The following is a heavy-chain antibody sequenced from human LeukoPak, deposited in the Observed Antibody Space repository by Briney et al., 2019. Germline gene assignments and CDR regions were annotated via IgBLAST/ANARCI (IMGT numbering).Heavy chain of an antibody. Sequence: GGSLRLSCAASGFTFSDYFMSWIRQAPGKGLGCVSYISMGGSTIYYADSVKGRFTISRDNSKNTLYLQMNSLRAEDTAVYYCAKDEQQLATFDYWGQGTLVTVSS. V-gene: IGHV3-11*04. J-gene: IGHJ4*02. CDR2: ISMGGSTI. CDR1: GFTFSDYF. CDR3: AKDEQQLATFDY. D-gene: IGHD6-13*01.